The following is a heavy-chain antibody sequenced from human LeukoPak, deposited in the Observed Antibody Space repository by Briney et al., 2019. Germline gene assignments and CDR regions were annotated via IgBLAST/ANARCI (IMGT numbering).Heavy chain of an antibody. D-gene: IGHD3-10*01. V-gene: IGHV4-34*01. J-gene: IGHJ6*03. CDR2: VNDSGIT. CDR3: ARAVGSGSFQTYYYYMDV. CDR1: SGSFSGYY. Sequence: SETLSLTCAVYSGSFSGYYWSWIRQPPGKGLEWIGEVNDSGITNCNPSLKSRVTISVDSSKNQFSLKLSSVTAADTAVYYCARAVGSGSFQTYYYYMDVWGKGTTVTISS.